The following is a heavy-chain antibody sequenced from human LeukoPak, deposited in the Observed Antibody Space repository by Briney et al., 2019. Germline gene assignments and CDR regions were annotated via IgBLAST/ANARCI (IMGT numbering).Heavy chain of an antibody. J-gene: IGHJ4*02. Sequence: ASVKVSFKGSGYTFTSYGISWVRQAPGQGLEWMGWISAYNGNTNYAQKLQGRVTMTTDTSTSTVYMELRSLRSDDTAVYHCVYSGYDYTPIGVSYFDYWGQGTLVTVSS. CDR2: ISAYNGNT. V-gene: IGHV1-18*01. CDR3: VYSGYDYTPIGVSYFDY. D-gene: IGHD5-12*01. CDR1: GYTFTSYG.